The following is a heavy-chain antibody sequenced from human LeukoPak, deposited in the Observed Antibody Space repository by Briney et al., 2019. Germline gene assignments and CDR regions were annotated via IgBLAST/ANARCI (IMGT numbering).Heavy chain of an antibody. CDR1: GFTFSSYG. Sequence: GRSLRLSCAASGFTFSSYGMHWVRQAPGKGLEWVAVIWYDGSNKYYADSVKGRFTISRDNSKYTLYLQMNSLRAEDTAVYYCARDRIAVAALDYWGQGTLVTVSS. J-gene: IGHJ4*02. CDR3: ARDRIAVAALDY. D-gene: IGHD6-19*01. CDR2: IWYDGSNK. V-gene: IGHV3-33*01.